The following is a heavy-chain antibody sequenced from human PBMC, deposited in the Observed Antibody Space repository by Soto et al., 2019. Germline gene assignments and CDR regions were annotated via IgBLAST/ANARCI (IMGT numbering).Heavy chain of an antibody. CDR1: GFTFSSYW. Sequence: GESLKISCAASGFTFSSYWMHWVRQAPGKGLVWVSRINSDGSSTSYADSVKGRFTISRDNAKNTLYLQMNSLRAEDTAVYYCARGDIVVGPSYYYYYMDVWGKGTTVTVSS. D-gene: IGHD2-15*01. CDR2: INSDGSST. CDR3: ARGDIVVGPSYYYYYMDV. V-gene: IGHV3-74*01. J-gene: IGHJ6*03.